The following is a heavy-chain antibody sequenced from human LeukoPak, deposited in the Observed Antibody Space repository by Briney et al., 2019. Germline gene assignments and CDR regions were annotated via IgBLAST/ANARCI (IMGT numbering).Heavy chain of an antibody. CDR3: ASGGKNYDILTGPLNYFDY. CDR1: GYTFTSYG. Sequence: ASVKVSFKASGYTFTSYGISWVRQAPGQGLEWMGWISAYNGNTNYAQKLQGRVTMTTDTSTSTAYMELRSLRSDDTAVYYCASGGKNYDILTGPLNYFDYWGQGTLVTVSS. J-gene: IGHJ4*02. V-gene: IGHV1-18*01. CDR2: ISAYNGNT. D-gene: IGHD3-9*01.